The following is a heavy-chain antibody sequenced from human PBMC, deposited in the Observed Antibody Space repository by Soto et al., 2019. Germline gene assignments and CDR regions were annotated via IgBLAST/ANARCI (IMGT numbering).Heavy chain of an antibody. CDR2: IYPGDSDT. J-gene: IGHJ6*03. CDR1: GYSITSYW. CDR3: ARGSTDYYYYMDV. D-gene: IGHD6-13*01. V-gene: IGHV5-51*01. Sequence: ESLKISCKGSGYSITSYWIGWVRQMPGKGLEWMGIIYPGDSDTRYSPSFQGQVTISADKSISTAYLQWSSLKASDTAMYYCARGSTDYYYYMDVWGKGTTVTVSS.